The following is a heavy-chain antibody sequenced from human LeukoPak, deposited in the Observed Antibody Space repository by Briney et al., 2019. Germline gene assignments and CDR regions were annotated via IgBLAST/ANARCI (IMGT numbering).Heavy chain of an antibody. V-gene: IGHV3-11*03. CDR2: ISSSSIYT. CDR3: ARQESRDGYNYVDY. Sequence: GGSLRLSCAASGFTFSDYYMRWLRQAPGKGLEWVSYISSSSIYTNYADSVKGRFTISRDNAKNSLFLQTNSLRAEDTAVYYCARQESRDGYNYVDYWGQGTLVTVSS. D-gene: IGHD5-24*01. J-gene: IGHJ4*02. CDR1: GFTFSDYY.